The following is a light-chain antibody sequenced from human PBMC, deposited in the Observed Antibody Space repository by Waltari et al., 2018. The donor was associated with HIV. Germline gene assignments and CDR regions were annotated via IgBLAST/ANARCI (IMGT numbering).Light chain of an antibody. J-gene: IGKJ2*01. CDR1: QTVSNT. CDR3: QQYNNWPQT. Sequence: ELVLPASPATLSLSPVERASLSCRASQTVSNTLPWYQQKPGQAPRLLIFGASNRATGIPARFSGSGSGTEFTLTISSLQSEDFAVYYCQQYNNWPQTFGQGTNLEIK. V-gene: IGKV3-15*01. CDR2: GAS.